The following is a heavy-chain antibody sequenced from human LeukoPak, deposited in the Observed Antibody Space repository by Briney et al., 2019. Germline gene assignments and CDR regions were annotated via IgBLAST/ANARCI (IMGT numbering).Heavy chain of an antibody. CDR1: GDSVSSNSVA. D-gene: IGHD7-27*01. V-gene: IGHV6-1*01. CDR3: ARGGLTGDRFAHYYYYYMDV. Sequence: SQTLSLTCAISGDSVSSNSVAWNWIRQSPSRGLEWLGRTYYRSKWYNDYAVSVKSRITINPDTSKNQFSLQLNSVTPEDTAVYYCARGGLTGDRFAHYYYYYMDVWGKGTTVTVSS. CDR2: TYYRSKWYN. J-gene: IGHJ6*03.